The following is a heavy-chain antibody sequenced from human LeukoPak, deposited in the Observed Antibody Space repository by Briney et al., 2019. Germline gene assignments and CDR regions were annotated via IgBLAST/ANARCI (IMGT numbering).Heavy chain of an antibody. CDR1: GFGFSTSW. V-gene: IGHV3-7*01. J-gene: IGHJ6*02. Sequence: GGSLRLSCAASGFGFSTSWMSWVRQAPGKGLEWVANIKQDGSEKYYVDSVKGRFTISRDNAKNSVYLQMDSLRDADTAVYYCTTLSNSYGMDVWDQGTTATVSS. CDR2: IKQDGSEK. D-gene: IGHD2/OR15-2a*01. CDR3: TTLSNSYGMDV.